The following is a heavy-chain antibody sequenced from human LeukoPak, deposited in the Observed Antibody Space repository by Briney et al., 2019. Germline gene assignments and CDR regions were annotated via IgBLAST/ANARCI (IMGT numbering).Heavy chain of an antibody. CDR1: GFMFSSYG. Sequence: PGGSLRLSCAASGFMFSSYGMHWVRQAPGKGLEWVAVISYDGSNKYYADSVKGRFTISRDNSKNTLYLQMNSLRAEDTAVYYCASRPGATGIVGPYDYWGQGTLLTVSS. V-gene: IGHV3-33*05. CDR3: ASRPGATGIVGPYDY. D-gene: IGHD3-9*01. CDR2: ISYDGSNK. J-gene: IGHJ4*02.